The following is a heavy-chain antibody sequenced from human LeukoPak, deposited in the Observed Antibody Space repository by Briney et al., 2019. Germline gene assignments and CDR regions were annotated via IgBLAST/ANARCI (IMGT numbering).Heavy chain of an antibody. CDR2: IIPIFGTA. D-gene: IGHD3-22*01. V-gene: IGHV1-69*01. CDR1: GGTFSSYA. CDR3: ARDVADYDSSGYYYLNPY. J-gene: IGHJ4*02. Sequence: AASVKVSCKASGGTFSSYAISWVRQAPGQGLEWMGGIIPIFGTANYAQKFQGRVTITADESTSTAYMELSSLRSEDTAVYYCARDVADYDSSGYYYLNPYWGQGTLVTVSS.